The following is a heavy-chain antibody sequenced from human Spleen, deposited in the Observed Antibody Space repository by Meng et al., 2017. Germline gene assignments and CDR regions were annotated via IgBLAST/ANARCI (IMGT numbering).Heavy chain of an antibody. V-gene: IGHV3-7*01. CDR2: IKHDGSDK. J-gene: IGHJ3*02. D-gene: IGHD6-19*01. Sequence: GESLKISCAASGFTFYYYWMTWVRQAPGKGLEWVANIKHDGSDKYYVDSVKGRFTISRDNAKNSLYLQMNSLRADDTAMYYCARGDYSSEGAFDIWGQGTMVTVSS. CDR1: GFTFYYYW. CDR3: ARGDYSSEGAFDI.